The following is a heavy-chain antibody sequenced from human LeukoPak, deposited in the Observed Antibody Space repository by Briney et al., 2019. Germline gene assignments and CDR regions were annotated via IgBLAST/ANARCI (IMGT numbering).Heavy chain of an antibody. CDR1: GFTFSSYA. V-gene: IGHV3-23*01. CDR2: ISGSGGST. J-gene: IGHJ5*02. Sequence: PGGSLRLSCAASGFTFSSYAMHWVRQAPGKGLEWVSAISGSGGSTYYADSVKGRFTISRDNSKNTLYLQMNSLRAEDTAVYYCAKDGEVLTGYYHTPNWFDPWGQGTLVTVSS. D-gene: IGHD3-9*01. CDR3: AKDGEVLTGYYHTPNWFDP.